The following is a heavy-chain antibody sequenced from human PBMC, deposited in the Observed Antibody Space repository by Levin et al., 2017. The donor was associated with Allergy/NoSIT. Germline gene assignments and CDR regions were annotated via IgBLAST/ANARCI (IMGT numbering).Heavy chain of an antibody. V-gene: IGHV1-2*02. D-gene: IGHD6-13*01. CDR3: AKSQQLEILDY. J-gene: IGHJ4*02. CDR2: INPNSGGA. Sequence: GESLKISCKASGYTFTGYYMHWVRQAPGQGLEWMGWINPNSGGASYAQKFQGRVTMTRDTSISTAYMELSWLRSDDTAVYYCAKSQQLEILDYWGQGTLVTVSS. CDR1: GYTFTGYY.